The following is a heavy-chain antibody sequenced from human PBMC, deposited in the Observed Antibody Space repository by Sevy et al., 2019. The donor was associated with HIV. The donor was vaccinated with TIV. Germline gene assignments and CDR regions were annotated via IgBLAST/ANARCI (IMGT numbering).Heavy chain of an antibody. J-gene: IGHJ6*02. V-gene: IGHV3-30*04. Sequence: GGSLRLSCAASGFTFSSYAMHWVRQAPGKGLEWVAVISYDGSNKYYADSVKGRFTISRDNSKNTLYLQMNSLRAEDTAVYYCAGEETPIAATGGMDVWGQGTTVTVSS. CDR3: AGEETPIAATGGMDV. CDR1: GFTFSSYA. CDR2: ISYDGSNK. D-gene: IGHD6-13*01.